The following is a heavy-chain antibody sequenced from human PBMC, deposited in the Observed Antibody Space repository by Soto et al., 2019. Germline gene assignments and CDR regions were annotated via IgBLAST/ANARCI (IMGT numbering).Heavy chain of an antibody. Sequence: ASVKVSCKASGGTFSSYAISWVRQAPGQGLEWLGWINTHNGNTNYAQNLQGRVIMTADTSTSTAYMELRSLRSDDTAIYYCTREGSAPYYYYGMDAWGQGTTVTVSS. D-gene: IGHD3-10*01. CDR1: GGTFSSYA. J-gene: IGHJ6*02. CDR3: TREGSAPYYYYGMDA. CDR2: INTHNGNT. V-gene: IGHV1-18*01.